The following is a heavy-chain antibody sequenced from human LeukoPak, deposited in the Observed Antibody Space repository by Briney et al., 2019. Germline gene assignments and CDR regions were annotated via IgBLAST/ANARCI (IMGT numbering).Heavy chain of an antibody. CDR2: IYYSGST. Sequence: SETLSLTCTVSGGSISSYYWSWIRQPPGKGLEWIGYIYYSGSTNYNPSLNSRATISVDTSKNQFSLKLSSVTAADTAVYYGARSFSSSWIRFDFWGQGTLVTVSS. D-gene: IGHD6-13*01. V-gene: IGHV4-59*01. CDR1: GGSISSYY. J-gene: IGHJ4*02. CDR3: ARSFSSSWIRFDF.